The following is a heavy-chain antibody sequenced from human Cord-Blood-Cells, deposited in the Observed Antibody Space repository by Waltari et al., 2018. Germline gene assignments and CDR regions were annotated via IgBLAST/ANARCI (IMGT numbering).Heavy chain of an antibody. Sequence: EVQLVQSGAEVKKPGESLKISCKGSGYSFTSYWIGWVRQMPGKGLEWMWIIYPGDSDTRYSPSFQGQVTISADKSISTAYLQWISLKASDTAMYYCARLLSSYYDFWSGYSAFDYWGQGTLVTVSS. J-gene: IGHJ4*02. CDR3: ARLLSSYYDFWSGYSAFDY. V-gene: IGHV5-51*01. CDR1: GYSFTSYW. D-gene: IGHD3-3*01. CDR2: IYPGDSDT.